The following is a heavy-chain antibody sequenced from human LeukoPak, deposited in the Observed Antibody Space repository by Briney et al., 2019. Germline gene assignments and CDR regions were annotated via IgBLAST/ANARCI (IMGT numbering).Heavy chain of an antibody. CDR3: GRRDGIGGELRLGELSY. CDR1: GYSFTSYW. CDR2: IYPGDSDT. D-gene: IGHD3-16*02. J-gene: IGHJ4*02. V-gene: IGHV5-51*01. Sequence: GESLKISCKGSGYSFTSYWIDWVRQMPGKGLEWMGIIYPGDSDTRYSPSFQGQVTISADKSISTAYLQWSSLKASDTAMYYCGRRDGIGGELRLGELSYWGQGTLVTVSS.